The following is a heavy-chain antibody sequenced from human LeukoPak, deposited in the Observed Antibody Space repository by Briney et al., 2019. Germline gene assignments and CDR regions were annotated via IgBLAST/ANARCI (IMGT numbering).Heavy chain of an antibody. CDR1: GYIFTSYW. CDR3: ARVASGGSSGGYDAFDI. Sequence: GESLQISWQGSGYIFTSYWIGWVRQLPGKGLEWMGIIYPGDSDTKYSPSFQGQVTISADKSISTAYLQWSSLKASDTAMYYCARVASGGSSGGYDAFDIWGQGTMVTVSS. CDR2: IYPGDSDT. D-gene: IGHD6-19*01. V-gene: IGHV5-51*01. J-gene: IGHJ3*02.